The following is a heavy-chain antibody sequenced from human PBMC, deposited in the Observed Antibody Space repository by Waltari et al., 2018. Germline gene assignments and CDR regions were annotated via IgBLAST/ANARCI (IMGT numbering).Heavy chain of an antibody. CDR3: AKCVVVGHGGVCAPFDY. V-gene: IGHV3-23*01. CDR2: ISGSGGST. J-gene: IGHJ4*02. Sequence: EVQLLESGGGLVQPGGSLRLSCAASGFTFSSYAMSWVRQAPGKGLEWVSAISGSGGSTYYADSVKCRFTISIDKSKNTLYLQMNSLRAEDTAVYYCAKCVVVGHGGVCAPFDYWGQGTLVTVSS. D-gene: IGHD2-8*01. CDR1: GFTFSSYA.